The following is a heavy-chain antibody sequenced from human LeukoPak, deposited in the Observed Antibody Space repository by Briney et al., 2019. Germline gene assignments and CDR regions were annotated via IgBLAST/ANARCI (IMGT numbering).Heavy chain of an antibody. CDR1: GFTFSSYA. V-gene: IGHV3-23*01. CDR3: AKRSRYCSSTSCSITPFDY. J-gene: IGHJ4*02. CDR2: ISGSGGST. D-gene: IGHD2-2*01. Sequence: PGGSLGLSCAASGFTFSSYAMSWVRQAPGKGLEWVSAISGSGGSTYYADSVKGRFTISRDNSKNTLYLQMNSLRAEDTAVYYCAKRSRYCSSTSCSITPFDYWGQGTLVTVSS.